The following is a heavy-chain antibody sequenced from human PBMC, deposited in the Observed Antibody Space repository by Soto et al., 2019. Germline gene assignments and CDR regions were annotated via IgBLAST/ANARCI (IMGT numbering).Heavy chain of an antibody. J-gene: IGHJ4*02. V-gene: IGHV3-30*18. CDR1: GLTFVSYG. D-gene: IGHD5-12*01. CDR2: ISHDGGNR. CDR3: AKESRGGFFDI. Sequence: PMRLWCTAAGLTFVSYGMYWISQAPGKGLECVAYISHDGGNRYSADSVKGRFTIFRDNSKNTLYLQVNSLGSEDGAVYYCAKESRGGFFDILVQGTLVTVSS.